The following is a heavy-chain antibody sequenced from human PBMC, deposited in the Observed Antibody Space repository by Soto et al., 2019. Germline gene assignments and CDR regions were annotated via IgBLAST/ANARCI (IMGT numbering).Heavy chain of an antibody. Sequence: GGSLRLSCAASGFTFDDYTMHWVRQAPGKGLEWVSLISWDGGSTYYADSVKGRFTISRDNSKNSLYLQMNSLRTEDTALYYWAKDGGYCSSTSCYLFDYWGQGTLVTVSS. CDR3: AKDGGYCSSTSCYLFDY. CDR1: GFTFDDYT. V-gene: IGHV3-43*01. D-gene: IGHD2-2*01. J-gene: IGHJ4*02. CDR2: ISWDGGST.